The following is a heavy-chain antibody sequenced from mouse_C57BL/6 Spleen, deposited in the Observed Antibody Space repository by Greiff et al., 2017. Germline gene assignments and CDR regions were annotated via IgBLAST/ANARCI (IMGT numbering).Heavy chain of an antibody. Sequence: VQLQQSGAELVRPGASVKLSCTASGFNFKDDYMHWVKQRPGQGLEWIGWIDPGNGDTKYASKFQGKATITADTSSSTAYVQLSSLTSEDTAVYYWATADYDDAMDDWGQGTSVTVSS. CDR1: GFNFKDDY. D-gene: IGHD2-4*01. CDR2: IDPGNGDT. J-gene: IGHJ4*01. CDR3: ATADYDDAMDD. V-gene: IGHV14-4*01.